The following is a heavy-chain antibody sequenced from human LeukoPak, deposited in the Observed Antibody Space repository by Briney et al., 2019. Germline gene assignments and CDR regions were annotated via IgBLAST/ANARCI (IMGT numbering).Heavy chain of an antibody. D-gene: IGHD2-15*01. CDR2: ISSSGRTT. V-gene: IGHV3-48*03. Sequence: AGGSLRLSCAASGFTFSSYEMNWVRQAPGKGLEWVSYISSSGRTTYYADSVKGRFTISRDNAKNSLYLQMNSLRAEDTAVYSCARGADGVSSNSRGWFDPWGQGTLVTVSS. CDR1: GFTFSSYE. J-gene: IGHJ5*02. CDR3: ARGADGVSSNSRGWFDP.